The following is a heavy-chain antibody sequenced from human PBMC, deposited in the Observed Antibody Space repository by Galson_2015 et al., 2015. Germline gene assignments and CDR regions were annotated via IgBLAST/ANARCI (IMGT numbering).Heavy chain of an antibody. CDR3: ASGGITMIPKGALDY. J-gene: IGHJ4*02. D-gene: IGHD3-22*01. CDR1: GGSVSSGSYY. V-gene: IGHV4-61*01. Sequence: ETLSLPCTVSGGSVSSGSYYWSWIRQPPGKGLEWIGYIYYSGSTNYNPSLKSRVTISVDTSKNQFSLKLSSVTAADTAVYYCASGGITMIPKGALDYWGQGTLVTVSS. CDR2: IYYSGST.